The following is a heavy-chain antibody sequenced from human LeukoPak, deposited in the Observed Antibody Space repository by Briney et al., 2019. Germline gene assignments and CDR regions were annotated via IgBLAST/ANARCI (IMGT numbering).Heavy chain of an antibody. CDR1: GGSFSGYY. V-gene: IGHV4-34*01. CDR3: ARGVRTHIVVVPAAIPVLNY. CDR2: INHSGST. Sequence: SSETLSLTCAVYGGSFSGYYWSWIRQPPGKGLEWIGEINHSGSTNYNPSLKSRVTISVDTSKNQFSLKLSSVTAADTAVYYCARGVRTHIVVVPAAIPVLNYRGQGTLVTVSS. J-gene: IGHJ4*02. D-gene: IGHD2-2*02.